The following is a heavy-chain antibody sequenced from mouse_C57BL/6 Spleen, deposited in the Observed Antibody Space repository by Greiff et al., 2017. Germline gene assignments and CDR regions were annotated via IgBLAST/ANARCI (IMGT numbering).Heavy chain of an antibody. Sequence: EVKLVESGPGLVKPSQSLSLTCSVTGYSITSGYYWNWIRQFPGNKLEWMGYISYDGSNNYNPSLKNRISITRDTSKNQFFLKLNSVTTEDTATYYCAREEEWLLGAYWGQGTLVTVSA. V-gene: IGHV3-6*01. CDR2: ISYDGSN. CDR1: GYSITSGYY. D-gene: IGHD2-3*01. J-gene: IGHJ3*01. CDR3: AREEEWLLGAY.